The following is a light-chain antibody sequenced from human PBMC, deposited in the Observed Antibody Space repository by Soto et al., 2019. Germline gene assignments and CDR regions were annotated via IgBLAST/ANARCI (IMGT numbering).Light chain of an antibody. Sequence: QSVLTQPASVSGAPGRTITVSCAGTSSVVEVYNFVSWYQHHASKAPNPMIYGGTRRPSGVSNRFSGSKSGNTASLTISALQAEDEADYYCCSYAGSSTYLFGTGTKVPVL. CDR2: GGT. CDR1: SSVVEVYNF. CDR3: CSYAGSSTYL. V-gene: IGLV2-23*01. J-gene: IGLJ1*01.